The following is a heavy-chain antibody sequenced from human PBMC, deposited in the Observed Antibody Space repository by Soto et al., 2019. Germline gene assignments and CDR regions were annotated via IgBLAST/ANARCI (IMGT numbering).Heavy chain of an antibody. CDR3: AKRNGGDGYKDYYYYGMDV. CDR1: GFTFSSYA. CDR2: ISGSGGST. Sequence: PVGSLRLSCAASGFTFSSYAMSWVRQAPGKGLEWVSAISGSGGSTYYADSVKGRFTISRDNSKNTLYLQMNSLRAEDTAVYYCAKRNGGDGYKDYYYYGMDVWGQGTTVTVSS. D-gene: IGHD3-16*01. J-gene: IGHJ6*02. V-gene: IGHV3-23*01.